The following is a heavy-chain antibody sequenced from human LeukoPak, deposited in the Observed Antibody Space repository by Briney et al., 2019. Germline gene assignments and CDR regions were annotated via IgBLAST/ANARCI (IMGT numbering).Heavy chain of an antibody. J-gene: IGHJ4*02. Sequence: PGGSLRLSCAVSGLTFSNYGMTWVRQAPGKGLEWVANIKHVGREEYYLDSVKGRFTISRDNATSSMWLQMNSLRDEDTAVYYSARDQTPFYWGQGSMVTVSS. CDR3: ARDQTPFY. V-gene: IGHV3-7*01. CDR1: GLTFSNYG. CDR2: IKHVGREE. D-gene: IGHD2-15*01.